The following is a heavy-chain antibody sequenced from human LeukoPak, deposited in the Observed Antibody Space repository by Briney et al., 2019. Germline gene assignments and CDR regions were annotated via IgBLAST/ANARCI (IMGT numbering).Heavy chain of an antibody. J-gene: IGHJ4*02. CDR1: GFTLSSYA. Sequence: PGGSLRLSCAASGFTLSSYAMSWVRQAPGKGLEWVSAISGSGGSTYYADSVKGRFTISRDNSKNTLYLQMNSLRAEDTAVYYCAKGVDSSGWYSYYFDYWGQGTLVTVSS. D-gene: IGHD6-19*01. CDR3: AKGVDSSGWYSYYFDY. V-gene: IGHV3-23*01. CDR2: ISGSGGST.